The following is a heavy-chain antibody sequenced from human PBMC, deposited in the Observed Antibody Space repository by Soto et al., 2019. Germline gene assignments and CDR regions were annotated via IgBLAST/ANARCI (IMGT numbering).Heavy chain of an antibody. V-gene: IGHV1-2*02. D-gene: IGHD1-1*01. Sequence: ASVRVSCKASGYTFSDYYIHWVRQAPGQGLEWMGWINPNSGGTKYAPKFQGGVTMTRDTSITTAYMELSRLRSGDTAVYYCAREPATAKPEGVDFWGQGTLVTVSS. CDR1: GYTFSDYY. CDR3: AREPATAKPEGVDF. J-gene: IGHJ4*02. CDR2: INPNSGGT.